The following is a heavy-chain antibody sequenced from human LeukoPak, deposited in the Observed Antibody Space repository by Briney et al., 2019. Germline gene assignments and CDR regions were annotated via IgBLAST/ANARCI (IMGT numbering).Heavy chain of an antibody. Sequence: GRSLRLSCAASGFTFSSYAMHWVRQAPGKGLEWVAVISYDGSNKYYADSVKGRFTISRDNSENTLYLQMNSLRAEDTAVYYCAKWPRYCSSTSCQGAFDIWGQGTMVTVSS. D-gene: IGHD2-2*01. CDR3: AKWPRYCSSTSCQGAFDI. CDR1: GFTFSSYA. J-gene: IGHJ3*02. CDR2: ISYDGSNK. V-gene: IGHV3-30-3*02.